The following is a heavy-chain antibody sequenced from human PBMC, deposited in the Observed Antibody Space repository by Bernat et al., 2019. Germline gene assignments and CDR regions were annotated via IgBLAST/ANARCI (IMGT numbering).Heavy chain of an antibody. Sequence: EVQLVESGGGLVQPGGSLRLSCAASGFTFSDYWMTWVRQAPGKGLEWVANIKHDGSEKYYVDSVKGRFTISRDNAKNSLYLQINSLRAEDTDVYYCARAPYSSSAYWGQGTLVTVSS. V-gene: IGHV3-7*03. D-gene: IGHD6-6*01. CDR2: IKHDGSEK. CDR3: ARAPYSSSAY. CDR1: GFTFSDYW. J-gene: IGHJ4*02.